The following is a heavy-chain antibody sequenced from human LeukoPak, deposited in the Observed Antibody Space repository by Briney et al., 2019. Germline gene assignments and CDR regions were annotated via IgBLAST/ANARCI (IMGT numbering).Heavy chain of an antibody. V-gene: IGHV4-59*08. J-gene: IGHJ5*02. Sequence: PSETLSLTCTVSGGPISSSYWSWIRQPPGKGLEWIGYIHYSGSTNYNPSLKSRATISVDTSKAHFSLKLSSATATDTAAYYCARHDPGWFDTWGQGTLVTVSS. CDR1: GGPISSSY. D-gene: IGHD7-27*01. CDR2: IHYSGST. CDR3: ARHDPGWFDT.